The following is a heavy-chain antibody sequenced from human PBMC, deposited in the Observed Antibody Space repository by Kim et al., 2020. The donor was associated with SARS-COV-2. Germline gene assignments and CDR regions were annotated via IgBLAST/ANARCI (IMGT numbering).Heavy chain of an antibody. CDR2: ISAYNGNT. Sequence: ASVKVSCKASGYTFTSYGISWVRQAPGQGLEWMGWISAYNGNTNYAQKLQGRVTMTTDTSTSTAYMELRSLRSDDTAVYYCARDPWKFIAAAGTAVRWFDRWGQGTLVTVSS. CDR3: ARDPWKFIAAAGTAVRWFDR. CDR1: GYTFTSYG. V-gene: IGHV1-18*01. D-gene: IGHD6-13*01. J-gene: IGHJ5*02.